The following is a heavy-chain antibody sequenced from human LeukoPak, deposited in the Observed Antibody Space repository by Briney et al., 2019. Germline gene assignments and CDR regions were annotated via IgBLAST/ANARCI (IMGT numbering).Heavy chain of an antibody. D-gene: IGHD1-14*01. CDR1: GFTFSSYS. J-gene: IGHJ4*02. V-gene: IGHV3-21*01. CDR3: ASTLTLGYYFDY. CDR2: ISSSSSYI. Sequence: GGSLRLSCAASGFTFSSYSMNWVRQAPGKGLEWVSSISSSSSYIYYADSVKGRFTISRDNAKNSLYLQMNSLRAEDTAVYYCASTLTLGYYFDYWGQGTLVTVSS.